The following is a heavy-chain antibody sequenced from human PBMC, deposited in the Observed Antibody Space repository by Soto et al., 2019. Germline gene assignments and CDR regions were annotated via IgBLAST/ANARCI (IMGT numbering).Heavy chain of an antibody. CDR2: ISSSSSYI. D-gene: IGHD3-10*01. CDR1: GFTFSSYS. CDR3: ARDPFITMVRGNDFDP. J-gene: IGHJ5*02. Sequence: GGSLRLSCAASGFTFSSYSMNWVRQAPGKGLEWVSSISSSSSYIYYADSVKGRFTISRDNAKNSLYLQMNSLRAEDTAVYYCARDPFITMVRGNDFDPWGQGTLVTVSS. V-gene: IGHV3-21*01.